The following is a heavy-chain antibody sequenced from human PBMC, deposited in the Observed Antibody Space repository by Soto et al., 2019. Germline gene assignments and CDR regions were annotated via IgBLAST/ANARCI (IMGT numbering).Heavy chain of an antibody. J-gene: IGHJ3*01. CDR2: IYYSGST. CDR3: ASRLTLATTTGDVFDL. Sequence: PSETLSLTCTVSSGSIINYYWSWIRQHRGRGLEWIGFIYYSGSTNYSSFLKSRVTMSVDMSRQQLSLKLNSVTAADTAVCYCASRLTLATTTGDVFDLWGQGTMVTVSS. D-gene: IGHD4-17*01. V-gene: IGHV4-59*01. CDR1: SGSIINYY.